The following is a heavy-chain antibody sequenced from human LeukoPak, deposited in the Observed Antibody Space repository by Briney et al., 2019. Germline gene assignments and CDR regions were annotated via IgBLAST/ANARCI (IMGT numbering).Heavy chain of an antibody. CDR3: ARVGVNWVGATPGGYFDY. V-gene: IGHV4-34*01. CDR1: GGSFSGYY. Sequence: PSETLSLTCAVYGGSFSGYYWSWIRQPPGKGLEWIGEINHSGSTNYNPSLKSRVTISVDTSKNQFSLKLSSVTAADTAVYYCARVGVNWVGATPGGYFDYWGQGTLVTVSS. J-gene: IGHJ4*02. CDR2: INHSGST. D-gene: IGHD1-26*01.